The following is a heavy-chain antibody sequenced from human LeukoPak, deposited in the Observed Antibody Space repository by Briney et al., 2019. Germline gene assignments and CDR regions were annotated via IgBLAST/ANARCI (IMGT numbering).Heavy chain of an antibody. D-gene: IGHD6-13*01. CDR2: ISYDGSSK. CDR3: AREPGVAAAGKSYFNY. CDR1: GFTFSSYG. Sequence: SGGSLRLSCAASGFTFSSYGMHWVRQAPGKGLEWVAVISYDGSSKYYTDSVKGRFTISRDSSKNTLYLQMNSLRAEDTAVYYCAREPGVAAAGKSYFNYWGQGTLVTVSS. J-gene: IGHJ4*02. V-gene: IGHV3-30*03.